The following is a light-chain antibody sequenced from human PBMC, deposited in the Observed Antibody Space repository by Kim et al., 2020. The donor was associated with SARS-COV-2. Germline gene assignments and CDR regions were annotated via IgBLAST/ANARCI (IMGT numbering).Light chain of an antibody. CDR2: AAS. CDR1: QGINIY. J-gene: IGKJ4*01. Sequence: AAAGDTVTVTCRASQGINIYLAWVQQRPRDVPNRLIYAASNLQSGVPSRFSGSGSGTEFTLTISSLQPEDFATYYCLQHSTYPLTFGGGTKVDIK. CDR3: LQHSTYPLT. V-gene: IGKV1-17*03.